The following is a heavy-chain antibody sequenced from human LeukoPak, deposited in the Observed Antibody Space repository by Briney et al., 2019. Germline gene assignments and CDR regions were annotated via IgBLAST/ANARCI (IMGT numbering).Heavy chain of an antibody. V-gene: IGHV3-23*01. CDR2: ISGSGGST. Sequence: EGSLRLSCAASGFTFSSYAMSWVRQAPGKGLEWVSAISGSGGSTYYADSVKGRFTISRDNSKNTLYLQMNSLRAEDTAVYYCAKGPDEDIVVVHWFDPWGQGTLVTVSS. CDR1: GFTFSSYA. J-gene: IGHJ5*02. CDR3: AKGPDEDIVVVHWFDP. D-gene: IGHD2-2*01.